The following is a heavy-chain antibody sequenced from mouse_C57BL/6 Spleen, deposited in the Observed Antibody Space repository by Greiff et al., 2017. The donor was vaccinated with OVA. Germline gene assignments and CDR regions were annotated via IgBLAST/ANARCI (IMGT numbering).Heavy chain of an antibody. CDR3: ASGGGGGPYYFDY. V-gene: IGHV1-82*01. CDR2: IYPGDGDT. Sequence: QVQLKQSGPELVKPGASVKISCKASGYAFSSSWMNWVKQRPGKGLEWIGRIYPGDGDTNYNGKFKGKATLTADKSSSTAYMQLSSLTSEDSAVYVCASGGGGGPYYFDYWGQGTTLTVSS. CDR1: GYAFSSSW. J-gene: IGHJ2*01. D-gene: IGHD1-1*02.